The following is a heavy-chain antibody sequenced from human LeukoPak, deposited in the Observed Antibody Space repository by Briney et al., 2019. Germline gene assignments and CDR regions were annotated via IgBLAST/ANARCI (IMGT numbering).Heavy chain of an antibody. V-gene: IGHV4-39*07. D-gene: IGHD3-16*01. J-gene: IGHJ4*02. Sequence: SETLSLTCTVSGGSISSGGYYWSWIRQPPGKGLEWIGEINRSGSTNYNPSLKSRVTISVDTSKTQFSLKLSSVTAADTAVYYCARALEGVSYFDYWGQGTLVTVSS. CDR2: INRSGST. CDR3: ARALEGVSYFDY. CDR1: GGSISSGGYY.